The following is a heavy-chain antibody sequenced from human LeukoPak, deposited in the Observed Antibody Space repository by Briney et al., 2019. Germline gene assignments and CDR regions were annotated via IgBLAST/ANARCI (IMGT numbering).Heavy chain of an antibody. V-gene: IGHV4-38-2*02. CDR2: IYHSGST. CDR3: ASGPQRPYSI. CDR1: GYSISSGYY. J-gene: IGHJ4*02. Sequence: PSETLSLTCTVSGYSISSGYYWGWIRQPPGKGLEWIGSIYHSGSTYYNPSLKSRVTISVDTSKNQFSLKLSSVTAADTAVYYCASGPQRPYSIWGQGTLVTVSS. D-gene: IGHD6-13*01.